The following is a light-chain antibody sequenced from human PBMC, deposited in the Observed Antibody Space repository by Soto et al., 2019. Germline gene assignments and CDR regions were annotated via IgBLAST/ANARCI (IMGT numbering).Light chain of an antibody. CDR3: SSYTTTSTT. Sequence: QSALTQPASVSGSPGQSITISCTGTSSNVGSYKLVSWYQQHPGKAPKLMIFEVTHRPSGVSNRFSGSKSGNTASLTISGLQAEDEADYYCSSYTTTSTTFGGGTKLTVL. V-gene: IGLV2-14*02. CDR1: SSNVGSYKL. J-gene: IGLJ3*02. CDR2: EVT.